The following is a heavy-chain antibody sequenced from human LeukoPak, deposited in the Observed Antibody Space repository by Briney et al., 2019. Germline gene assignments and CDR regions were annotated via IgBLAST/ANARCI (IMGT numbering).Heavy chain of an antibody. CDR1: GFTFNSYS. J-gene: IGHJ4*02. V-gene: IGHV3-30*02. CDR2: IVYDGGYK. D-gene: IGHD3-9*01. CDR3: AKVQSYYGILTGDPFDY. Sequence: GGSLRLSCAASGFTFNSYSMHWVRQGPGKGPEWVAFIVYDGGYKYYADSVKGRFTISRDNSKNTLFLQMNSLRTEDTAVYYCAKVQSYYGILTGDPFDYWGQGTLVTVSS.